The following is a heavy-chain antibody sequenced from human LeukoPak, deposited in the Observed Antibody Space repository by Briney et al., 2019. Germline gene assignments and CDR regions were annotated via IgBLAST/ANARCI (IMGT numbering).Heavy chain of an antibody. Sequence: GASVKVSSKASGYTFTGYYMHWVRQAPGQGLEWMGRINPNSGGTNYAQKFQGRVTMTRDTSISTAYIELSRLRSDDTAVYYCARARVVVIATNWFDPWGQGTLVTVSS. CDR1: GYTFTGYY. CDR2: INPNSGGT. J-gene: IGHJ5*02. V-gene: IGHV1-2*06. D-gene: IGHD3-22*01. CDR3: ARARVVVIATNWFDP.